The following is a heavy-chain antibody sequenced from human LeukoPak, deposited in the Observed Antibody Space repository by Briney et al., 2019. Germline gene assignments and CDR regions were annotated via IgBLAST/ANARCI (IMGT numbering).Heavy chain of an antibody. CDR1: GYNFSAYG. Sequence: ASVKVSCRASGYNFSAYGMTWVRQAPGQGLEWMGWVTSDNRDTQYAPRFQGRVTMTTDMSPTTAYMELRSLRSDDTAVDYCARGSHEYWNDYWGQGTLVTVSS. D-gene: IGHD1-1*01. CDR3: ARGSHEYWNDY. J-gene: IGHJ4*02. V-gene: IGHV1-18*01. CDR2: VTSDNRDT.